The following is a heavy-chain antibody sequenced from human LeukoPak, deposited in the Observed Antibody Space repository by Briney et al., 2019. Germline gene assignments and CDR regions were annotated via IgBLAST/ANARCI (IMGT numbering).Heavy chain of an antibody. Sequence: PGGSLRLSCAASGFTFSSYSMNWVRQAPGKGLEWVSYISSSSSTIYYADSVKGRFTISRDNAKNSLYLQMNSLRAEDTAVYYCASWVTMVRGALVDYWGQGTLVTVSS. V-gene: IGHV3-48*04. CDR2: ISSSSSTI. CDR3: ASWVTMVRGALVDY. D-gene: IGHD3-10*01. CDR1: GFTFSSYS. J-gene: IGHJ4*02.